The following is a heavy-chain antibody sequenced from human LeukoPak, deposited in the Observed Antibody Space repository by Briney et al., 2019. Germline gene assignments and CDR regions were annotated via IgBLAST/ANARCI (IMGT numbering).Heavy chain of an antibody. D-gene: IGHD3-10*01. CDR2: ISGSASST. V-gene: IGHV3-23*01. J-gene: IGHJ4*02. CDR1: AFTFSGYG. CDR3: AKTLGNFDY. Sequence: GGSLRFSCAASAFTFSGYGRGWVRPAPGKGLEWVSSISGSASSTYYADSVRGRFTISRDNSKNTLFLQMNSLRAEDTAIYYCAKTLGNFDYWRQGTLVTVSS.